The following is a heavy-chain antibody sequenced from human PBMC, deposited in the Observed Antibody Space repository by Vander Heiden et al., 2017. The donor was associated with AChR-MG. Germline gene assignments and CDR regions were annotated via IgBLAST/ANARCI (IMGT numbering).Heavy chain of an antibody. Sequence: QVQLVESGGGVVQPGGSLRLSCAASGFPFSSHGMHWVRQAPGKGLEWVAFIRYDGSNKYYADSVKGRFTISRDNSKNTLYLQMNSLRAEDTAVYYCARRVAASQYYYYYGMDVWGQGTTVTVSS. D-gene: IGHD2-15*01. J-gene: IGHJ6*02. CDR2: IRYDGSNK. CDR3: ARRVAASQYYYYYGMDV. CDR1: GFPFSSHG. V-gene: IGHV3-30*02.